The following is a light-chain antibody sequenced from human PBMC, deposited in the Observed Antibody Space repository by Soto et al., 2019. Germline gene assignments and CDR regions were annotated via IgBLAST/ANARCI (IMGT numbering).Light chain of an antibody. CDR1: SSDIGYYNY. CDR2: EVS. V-gene: IGLV2-14*01. Sequence: QSALTQPASVSGSPGQSIPISCTGTSSDIGYYNYVSWYQQYPGKAPKLIIYEVSNRPSGVSNRFSGSVSANTASLTISGLQAEDEADYHCSSYKTGSTVVFGTGTKLTVL. CDR3: SSYKTGSTVV. J-gene: IGLJ1*01.